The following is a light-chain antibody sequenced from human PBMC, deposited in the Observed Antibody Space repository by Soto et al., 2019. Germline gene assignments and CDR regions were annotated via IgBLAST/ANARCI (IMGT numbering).Light chain of an antibody. Sequence: DIQMTQSPSSLSASVGDRVTITCRASQSISSYLNWYQQKPGKAPKLLIYAASSLQSGVPSRFSGSGSGTDFTLTISSLHPEDCATYYCQQSYSTPWTFGQGTKGDIK. CDR2: AAS. CDR3: QQSYSTPWT. J-gene: IGKJ1*01. CDR1: QSISSY. V-gene: IGKV1-39*01.